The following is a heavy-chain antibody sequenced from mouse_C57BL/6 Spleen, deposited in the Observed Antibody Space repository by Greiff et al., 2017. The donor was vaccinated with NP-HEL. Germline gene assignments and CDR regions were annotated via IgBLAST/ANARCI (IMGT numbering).Heavy chain of an antibody. J-gene: IGHJ4*01. CDR3: ARHHGYFYAMDY. Sequence: VKLQESGPGLVAPSQSLSITCTVSGFSLTSYGVHWVRQPPGKGLEWLVVIWSDGSTTYNSALKSRLSISKDNSKSQVFLKMNSLQTDDTAMYYCARHHGYFYAMDYWGQGTSVTVSS. CDR1: GFSLTSYG. CDR2: IWSDGST. D-gene: IGHD2-3*01. V-gene: IGHV2-6-1*01.